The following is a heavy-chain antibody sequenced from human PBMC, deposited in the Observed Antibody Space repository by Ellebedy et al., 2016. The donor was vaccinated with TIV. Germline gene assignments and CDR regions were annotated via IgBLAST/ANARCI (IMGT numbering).Heavy chain of an antibody. CDR2: ISHDGRVI. V-gene: IGHV3-11*01. D-gene: IGHD2-2*01. J-gene: IGHJ5*02. Sequence: PGGSLRLSCVASGFTFGAYYMAWIRLTPGKGLEWVSYISHDGRVIHHADSVKGQFAISRDNAKNELYLQMNNLRAEDTAIYYCAQGYCINTSCSKFDPWGQGTRVTVSS. CDR3: AQGYCINTSCSKFDP. CDR1: GFTFGAYY.